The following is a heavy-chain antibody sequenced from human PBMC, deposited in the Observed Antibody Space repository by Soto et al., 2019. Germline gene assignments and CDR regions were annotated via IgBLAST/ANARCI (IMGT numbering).Heavy chain of an antibody. Sequence: QVQVVESGGGVVQPGRSLRLSCAASGFTFSGYAMHLFRQAPGKGLEWVALMSYDGTNKYYADSVRGRFTISRDNSKNTLNLQMNSLRAEDTAVYYSARDLYYYDSTGNAFDIWGQGTMVTVSS. CDR1: GFTFSGYA. V-gene: IGHV3-30-3*01. CDR2: MSYDGTNK. CDR3: ARDLYYYDSTGNAFDI. D-gene: IGHD3-22*01. J-gene: IGHJ3*02.